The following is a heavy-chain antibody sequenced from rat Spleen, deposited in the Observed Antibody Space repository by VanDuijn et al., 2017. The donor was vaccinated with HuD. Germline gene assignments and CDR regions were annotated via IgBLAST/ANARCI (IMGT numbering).Heavy chain of an antibody. Sequence: EVQLVESGGGLVQPGGSLRLSCVASGFTFNNYWMTWIRQAPGKGLEWIASITNTGGSTYYPDSVKGRFTISRDNAKSTLYLQMNSLRSEDTATYYGARHNYSSPYVMDAWGQGASVTVSS. V-gene: IGHV5-31*01. CDR1: GFTFNNYW. J-gene: IGHJ4*01. CDR3: ARHNYSSPYVMDA. CDR2: ITNTGGST. D-gene: IGHD1-2*01.